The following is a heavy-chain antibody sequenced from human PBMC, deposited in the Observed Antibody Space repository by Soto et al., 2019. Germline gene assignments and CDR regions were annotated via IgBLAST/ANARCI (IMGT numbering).Heavy chain of an antibody. CDR1: GGSFNRHT. V-gene: IGHV1-69*01. Sequence: QVQLVQSGAEVRKPGSSVRVSCKASGGSFNRHTISWVRQAPGQGLEWMGGIIPIFGTANHAQKFQGRVTIIGDESTSKVYMELRSLRSDDTAIYYCARGWGYDSNDYYYAYWGQGTLVIVSS. D-gene: IGHD3-22*01. CDR3: ARGWGYDSNDYYYAY. J-gene: IGHJ4*02. CDR2: IIPIFGTA.